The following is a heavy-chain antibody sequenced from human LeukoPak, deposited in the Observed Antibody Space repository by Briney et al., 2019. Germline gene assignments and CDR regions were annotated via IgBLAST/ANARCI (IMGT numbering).Heavy chain of an antibody. CDR2: IYYSGAT. D-gene: IGHD2-15*01. J-gene: IGHJ6*02. Sequence: SETLPLTCTVSGGSISIISYYWGWIRQPPGKGLEWIGSIYYSGATYYNPSLKGRLTISVDTSQTQFSLKLSSVSAADTAVYYCARMSCSGGSCHGYYYYGMDVWGQGTTVTVSS. CDR3: ARMSCSGGSCHGYYYYGMDV. CDR1: GGSISIISYY. V-gene: IGHV4-39*01.